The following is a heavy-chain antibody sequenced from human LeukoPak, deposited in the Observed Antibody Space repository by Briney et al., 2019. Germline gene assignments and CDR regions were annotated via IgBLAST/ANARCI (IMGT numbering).Heavy chain of an antibody. CDR2: ISSSGGSA. CDR3: AIDSGSGSYIHYSRLTL. D-gene: IGHD1-26*01. V-gene: IGHV3-23*01. CDR1: GFTFSTYA. J-gene: IGHJ4*02. Sequence: GGSLRLSCAASGFTFSTYAICWVRQAPGKGLEWISVISSSGGSAYYADSVKGRFTISRDNSKSTLFLQMNSLRVEDSALYYCAIDSGSGSYIHYSRLTLWGQGTLVTVSS.